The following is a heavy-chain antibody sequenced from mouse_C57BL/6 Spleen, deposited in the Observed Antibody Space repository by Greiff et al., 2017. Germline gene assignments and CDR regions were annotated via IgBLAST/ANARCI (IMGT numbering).Heavy chain of an antibody. D-gene: IGHD1-1*01. Sequence: QVQLQQSGPELVKPGASVKISCKASGYAFSSSWMNWVKQRPGKGLEWIGRIYPGDGDTNYNGNFKGKATLTADKSSSTAYMQLSSLTSEDSAVYFCARGLLYAMDYWGQGTSVTVSS. CDR3: ARGLLYAMDY. CDR2: IYPGDGDT. J-gene: IGHJ4*01. CDR1: GYAFSSSW. V-gene: IGHV1-82*01.